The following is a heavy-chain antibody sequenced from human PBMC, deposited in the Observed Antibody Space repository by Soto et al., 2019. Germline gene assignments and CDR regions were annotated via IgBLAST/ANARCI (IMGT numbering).Heavy chain of an antibody. CDR2: ISSSSSNT. V-gene: IGHV3-11*06. Sequence: QVQLVESGGGLGKPGGSLRLSCAASGFTFSDYYMSWIRQAPGKGLDWVSYISSSSSNTKYADSVKGRFTISRDNAKNSLYLQMNSLRAEDTAVYYCARDVYRYSSSSPEDVWGQGTTVTVSS. CDR3: ARDVYRYSSSSPEDV. J-gene: IGHJ6*02. D-gene: IGHD6-6*01. CDR1: GFTFSDYY.